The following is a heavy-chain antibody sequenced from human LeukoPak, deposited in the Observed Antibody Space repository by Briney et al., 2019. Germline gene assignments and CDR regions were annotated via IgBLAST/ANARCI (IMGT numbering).Heavy chain of an antibody. CDR3: ARAPYYYDSSGSNWFDP. CDR1: GYTFTAYY. D-gene: IGHD3-22*01. J-gene: IGHJ5*02. Sequence: ASVKVSCKASGYTFTAYYMHWVRQAPGQGLEWMGWINPNSGGTNYAQKFQGRVTMTRDSSISTAYMELSRLRSDDTAVYYCARAPYYYDSSGSNWFDPWGQGTLVTVSS. V-gene: IGHV1-2*02. CDR2: INPNSGGT.